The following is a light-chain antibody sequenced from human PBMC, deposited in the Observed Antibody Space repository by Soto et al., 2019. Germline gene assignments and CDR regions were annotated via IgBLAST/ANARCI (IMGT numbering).Light chain of an antibody. CDR2: DAS. V-gene: IGKV3-20*01. CDR1: QSVSRDY. J-gene: IGKJ4*01. CDR3: QQYGASPFT. Sequence: EILLTQSPGTLSLSPGERATLSCRASQSVSRDYLAWYQQKPGQAPRLLIYDASTRATDTPDRFSGSGSGSDFSLNISRLEPEDFALSFCQQYGASPFTFGGGNKVEIK.